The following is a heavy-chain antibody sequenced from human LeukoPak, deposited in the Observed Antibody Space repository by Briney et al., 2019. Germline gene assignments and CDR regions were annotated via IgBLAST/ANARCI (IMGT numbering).Heavy chain of an antibody. D-gene: IGHD2-15*01. CDR2: INPNSGGT. V-gene: IGHV1-2*02. J-gene: IGHJ4*02. CDR1: VYTFTSYY. CDR3: ARGLGYCSGGSCNDY. Sequence: GASVKVSCKASVYTFTSYYIHWVRQAPGQGLEWMGWINPNSGGTNYAQKFQGRVTMTRDTSISTAYMELSSLRSDDTAVYYCARGLGYCSGGSCNDYWGQGTLVTVSS.